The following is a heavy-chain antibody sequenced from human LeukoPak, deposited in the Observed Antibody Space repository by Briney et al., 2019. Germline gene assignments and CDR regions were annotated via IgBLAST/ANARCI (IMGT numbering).Heavy chain of an antibody. CDR2: IYYSGST. D-gene: IGHD3-3*01. CDR3: ARDHLFRGMDV. Sequence: SETLSLTCTVSGGSISSYYWSWIRQPPGKGLEWIGYIYYSGSTNYNPSLKSRVTISVDTSKNQFSLKLSSVTAADTAVYYCARDHLFRGMDVWGQGTTVTVSS. CDR1: GGSISSYY. J-gene: IGHJ6*02. V-gene: IGHV4-59*01.